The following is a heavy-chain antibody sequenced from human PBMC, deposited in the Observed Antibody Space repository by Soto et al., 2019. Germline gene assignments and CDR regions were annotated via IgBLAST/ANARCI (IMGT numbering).Heavy chain of an antibody. D-gene: IGHD3-22*01. CDR2: IIPIFGTA. CDR1: GGTFSSYA. V-gene: IGHV1-69*06. J-gene: IGHJ4*02. Sequence: QVQLVQSGAEVKKPGSSVKVSCKASGGTFSSYAISWVRQAPGQGLEWMGGIIPIFGTANYAQKFQGRVTITADKSTSTAYMELSRLRSEDTAVYYCARDIEDGYYDSSGYYGYWGQGTLVTVSS. CDR3: ARDIEDGYYDSSGYYGY.